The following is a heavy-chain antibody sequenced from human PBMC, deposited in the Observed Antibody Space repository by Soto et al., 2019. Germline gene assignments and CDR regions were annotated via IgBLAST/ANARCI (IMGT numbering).Heavy chain of an antibody. V-gene: IGHV4-39*01. Sequence: NPSETLSLTCTVSGGSISSSSYYWGWIRQPPGKGLEWIGSIYYSGSTYYNPSLKSRVTISVDTSKNQFSLKLSSVTAADTAVYYCARLDSSGSASYNYYGMDVWGQGTTVTVSS. CDR2: IYYSGST. D-gene: IGHD3-22*01. J-gene: IGHJ6*02. CDR3: ARLDSSGSASYNYYGMDV. CDR1: GGSISSSSYY.